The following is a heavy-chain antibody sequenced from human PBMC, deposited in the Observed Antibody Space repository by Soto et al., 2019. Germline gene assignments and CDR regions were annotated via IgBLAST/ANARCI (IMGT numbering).Heavy chain of an antibody. CDR1: GGTFSSYA. V-gene: IGHV1-69*01. CDR2: IIPIFGTA. D-gene: IGHD5-12*01. Sequence: QVQLVQSGAEVKKPGSSVKVSCKASGGTFSSYAISWVRQAPGQGLEWMGGIIPIFGTANYAQKFQGRVTITADESTGITYTELRSLISEDTAVYYCAREYRVATITGGMDVWGQGTTVTVSS. CDR3: AREYRVATITGGMDV. J-gene: IGHJ6*02.